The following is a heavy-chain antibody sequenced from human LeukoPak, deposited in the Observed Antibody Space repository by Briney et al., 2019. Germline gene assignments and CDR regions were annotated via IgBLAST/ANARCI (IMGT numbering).Heavy chain of an antibody. J-gene: IGHJ6*02. V-gene: IGHV4-34*01. Sequence: PSETLSLTFAVYVGSFSGYYWSWIRQPPGKGRDGIGEMNHSGRNNYTTSLKSRVTISVDTSKHQFSLKLSSVTAADTAVYYCARGDDYNYDYYYYGMDVWGQGTTVTVSS. CDR3: ARGDDYNYDYYYYGMDV. CDR1: VGSFSGYY. CDR2: MNHSGRN. D-gene: IGHD5-24*01.